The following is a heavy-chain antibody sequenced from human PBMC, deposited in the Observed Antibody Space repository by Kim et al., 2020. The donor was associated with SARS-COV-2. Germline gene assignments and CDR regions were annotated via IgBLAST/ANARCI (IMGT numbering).Heavy chain of an antibody. CDR3: ARRGYYYDSSGYNENDAFDI. CDR1: GYSFTSYW. J-gene: IGHJ3*02. D-gene: IGHD3-22*01. CDR2: IYHGDSDT. V-gene: IGHV5-51*07. Sequence: GESLKISCKGSGYSFTSYWIGWVHQMPGKGLEWMGIIYHGDSDTRYSPSFQGQVTISADKSISTAYLQWSSLKASDTAMYYCARRGYYYDSSGYNENDAFDIWGQGTMVTVSS.